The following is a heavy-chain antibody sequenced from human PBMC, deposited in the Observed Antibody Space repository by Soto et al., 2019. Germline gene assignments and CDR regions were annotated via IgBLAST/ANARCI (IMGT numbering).Heavy chain of an antibody. V-gene: IGHV4-30-4*01. CDR1: GGSISSGDYY. D-gene: IGHD2-21*02. J-gene: IGHJ4*02. CDR2: IYYSGST. Sequence: SETLSLTCTVSGGSISSGDYYWSWIRQPPGKGLEWIGYIYYSGSTYYNPSLKSRVTMSVDTSKNQFSLKLSSVTAADTAVYYCARSDEYYFDYWGQGTLVTVSS. CDR3: ARSDEYYFDY.